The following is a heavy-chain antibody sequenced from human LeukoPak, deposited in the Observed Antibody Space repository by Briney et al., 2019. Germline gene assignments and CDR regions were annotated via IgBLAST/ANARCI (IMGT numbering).Heavy chain of an antibody. Sequence: PSVTRSLTFVGYGGSFSGYYWSWIRQPPGKGLKWIGEINHSGSTNYNPSLKSRVTISVDTSKNQFSLKLSSVTAADTAVYYCARAYDSSSWYVGYWGQGTLVTVSS. V-gene: IGHV4-34*01. CDR2: INHSGST. D-gene: IGHD6-13*01. CDR3: ARAYDSSSWYVGY. J-gene: IGHJ4*02. CDR1: GGSFSGYY.